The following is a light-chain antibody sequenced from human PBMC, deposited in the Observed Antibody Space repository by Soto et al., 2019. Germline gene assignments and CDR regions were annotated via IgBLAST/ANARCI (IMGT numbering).Light chain of an antibody. Sequence: QSALTQPASVSGSPGQSITISCSGTSSDVGFYNHVSWYQQHPGEAPKLLIYEVTIGPSGVSNRFSGSKSGNTASLTVSGLQAEDEGDYYCSSYTSSSSLAIFGGGTKLTVL. CDR1: SSDVGFYNH. CDR3: SSYTSSSSLAI. V-gene: IGLV2-14*01. J-gene: IGLJ2*01. CDR2: EVT.